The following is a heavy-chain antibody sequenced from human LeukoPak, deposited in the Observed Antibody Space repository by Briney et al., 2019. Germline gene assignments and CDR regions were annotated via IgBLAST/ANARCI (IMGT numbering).Heavy chain of an antibody. CDR1: GFTFSSYA. J-gene: IGHJ3*02. CDR2: ISYDGSNK. CDR3: ARTIAVAGTRGAFDI. D-gene: IGHD6-19*01. Sequence: GGSLRLSCAASGFTFSSYAMHWVRQAPGKGLEWVAVISYDGSNKYYADSVKGRFTISRDNSKNTLYLQMNSLRAEDTAVYYCARTIAVAGTRGAFDIWGQGTMVTVSS. V-gene: IGHV3-30-3*01.